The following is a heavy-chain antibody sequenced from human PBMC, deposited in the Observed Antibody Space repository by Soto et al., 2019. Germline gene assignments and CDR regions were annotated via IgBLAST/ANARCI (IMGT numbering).Heavy chain of an antibody. Sequence: QVQLQQWGAGLMKPSETLSLTCAVYGGSFSGYYWSWIRQPPGKGLEWIGEINHSGSTNYNPSLKSRVTISVDTSKNQFSLKLSSVTAADTAVYYCARGRGRVGYYFDYWGQGTLVTVSS. CDR3: ARGRGRVGYYFDY. D-gene: IGHD1-26*01. CDR1: GGSFSGYY. CDR2: INHSGST. J-gene: IGHJ4*02. V-gene: IGHV4-34*01.